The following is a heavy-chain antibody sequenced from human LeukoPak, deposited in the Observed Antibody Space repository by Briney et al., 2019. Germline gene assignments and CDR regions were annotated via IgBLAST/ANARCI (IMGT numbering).Heavy chain of an antibody. V-gene: IGHV3-21*01. Sequence: GGSLRLSCAASGFTFSSYSMNWVRQAPGKGLGWVSSIGSSSSSIYYADSVKGRFTISRDNPKNSLYLQLNSLRAEDTAVYYCARETMEAFDIWGQGTMITVSS. CDR2: IGSSSSSI. J-gene: IGHJ3*02. CDR1: GFTFSSYS. D-gene: IGHD3-10*01. CDR3: ARETMEAFDI.